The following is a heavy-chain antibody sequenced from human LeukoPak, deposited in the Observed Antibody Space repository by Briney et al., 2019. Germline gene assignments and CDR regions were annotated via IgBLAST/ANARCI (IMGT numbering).Heavy chain of an antibody. Sequence: SETLSLTCTVSGGSISSGGYYWSWIRQHPGKGLEWIGYIYYSGSTYYNPSLKSRVTISVDTSKNQFSLKLSSVAAADTAVHYCARAPRGRYCSGGSCYSGSVYWGQGTLVTVSS. CDR1: GGSISSGGYY. CDR2: IYYSGST. J-gene: IGHJ4*02. D-gene: IGHD2-15*01. V-gene: IGHV4-31*03. CDR3: ARAPRGRYCSGGSCYSGSVY.